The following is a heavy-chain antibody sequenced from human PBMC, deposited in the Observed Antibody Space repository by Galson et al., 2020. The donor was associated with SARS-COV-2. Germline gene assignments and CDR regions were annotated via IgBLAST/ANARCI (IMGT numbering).Heavy chain of an antibody. CDR2: IYMSGST. Sequence: SETLSLTCTVSGGSISSGSYYWSWIRQPAGKGLEWIGHIYMSGSTNYNPSLKSRVTISGDTSKNQFSLKLSSVTAADTAVYYCARGRGDTDYWGQGTLVTVSS. J-gene: IGHJ4*02. CDR3: ARGRGDTDY. CDR1: GGSISSGSYY. V-gene: IGHV4-61*09. D-gene: IGHD2-21*01.